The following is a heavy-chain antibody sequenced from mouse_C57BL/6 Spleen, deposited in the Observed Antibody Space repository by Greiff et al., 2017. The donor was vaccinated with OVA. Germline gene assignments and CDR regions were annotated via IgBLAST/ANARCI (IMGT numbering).Heavy chain of an antibody. Sequence: EVNVVESGGGLVQPGASLRLSCAASGFTFTDYYMSWVRQPPGKAPEWLALIRNKANGYTTEYTASVKGRFTISRDNSQNILYLQMNTLRAEDSATYYCVKAGLTGPFYYAMDYWGQGTSVTVSS. D-gene: IGHD4-1*01. CDR1: GFTFTDYY. CDR3: VKAGLTGPFYYAMDY. V-gene: IGHV7-4*01. CDR2: IRNKANGYTT. J-gene: IGHJ4*01.